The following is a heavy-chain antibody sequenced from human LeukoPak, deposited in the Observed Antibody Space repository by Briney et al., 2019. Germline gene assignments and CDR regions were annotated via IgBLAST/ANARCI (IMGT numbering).Heavy chain of an antibody. V-gene: IGHV4-34*01. CDR1: GGSFSGYY. D-gene: IGHD5-24*01. CDR3: ARGGRDGYNYG. J-gene: IGHJ4*02. CDR2: INHSGST. Sequence: SETLSLTCAVYGGSFSGYYWSWIRQPPGKGLEWIGEINHSGSTNYNPSLKSRVTISVGTSKNQFSLKLSSVTAADTAVYYCARGGRDGYNYGWGQGTLVTVSS.